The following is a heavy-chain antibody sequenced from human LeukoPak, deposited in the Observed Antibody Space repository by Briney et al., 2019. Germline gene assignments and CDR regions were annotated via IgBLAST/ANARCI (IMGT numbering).Heavy chain of an antibody. V-gene: IGHV4-34*01. D-gene: IGHD3-10*01. CDR2: INHSGST. CDR1: GGSFSGYY. Sequence: PSETLSLTCAVYGGSFSGYYWSWIRQPPGKGLEWIGEINHSGSTNYNPSLKSRVTISVDTSKNQFSLKLSSVTAADTAVYYCARGSRYYYGSGGYYANWFDPWGQGTLVTVSS. CDR3: ARGSRYYYGSGGYYANWFDP. J-gene: IGHJ5*02.